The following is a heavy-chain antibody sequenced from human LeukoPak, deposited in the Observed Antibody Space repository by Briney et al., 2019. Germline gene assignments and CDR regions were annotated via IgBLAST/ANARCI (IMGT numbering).Heavy chain of an antibody. CDR2: IKSNTAGGTT. J-gene: IGHJ4*02. CDR3: STEYYGSANFNF. CDR1: GFTFGIAW. D-gene: IGHD3-10*01. V-gene: IGHV3-15*01. Sequence: GGSLRLSCVGSGFTFGIAWMSWVRQAPGKGLEWIGHIKSNTAGGTTGYAAPVKGRFTISRDDSENTLFLQMNSLKTEDTAVYYCSTEYYGSANFNFWGQGTLVTVSS.